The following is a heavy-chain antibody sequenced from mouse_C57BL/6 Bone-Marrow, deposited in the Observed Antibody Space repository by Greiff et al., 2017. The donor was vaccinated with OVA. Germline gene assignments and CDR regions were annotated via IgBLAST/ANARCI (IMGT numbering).Heavy chain of an antibody. D-gene: IGHD1-1*01. CDR2: IDPSDSET. J-gene: IGHJ1*03. V-gene: IGHV1-52*01. Sequence: QVQLQQPGAELVRPGSSVKLSCKASGYTFTSYWMHWVKQRPIQGLEWIGNIDPSDSETHYNQKFKDKATLTVDKSSSTAYMQLSSLTSEDSAVYYCARVGGLRYDWYFDVWGTGTTVTVSS. CDR3: ARVGGLRYDWYFDV. CDR1: GYTFTSYW.